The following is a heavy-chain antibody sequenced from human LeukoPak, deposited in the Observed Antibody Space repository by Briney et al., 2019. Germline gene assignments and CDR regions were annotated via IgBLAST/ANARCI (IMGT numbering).Heavy chain of an antibody. V-gene: IGHV4-59*01. J-gene: IGHJ4*02. D-gene: IGHD5/OR15-5a*01. CDR3: ARILDSVRSDY. CDR1: GGSMSSYY. Sequence: PSETLSLTCTVSGGSMSSYYWSWIRQPPGKGLEWIGYIYYSGSTNYSPSLKSRVTISIDTSKNQFSLKLTSVTAADTAVYYCARILDSVRSDYWGQGTLVT. CDR2: IYYSGST.